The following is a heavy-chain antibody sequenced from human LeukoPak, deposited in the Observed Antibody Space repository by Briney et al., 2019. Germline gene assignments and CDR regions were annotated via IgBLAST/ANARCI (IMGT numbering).Heavy chain of an antibody. D-gene: IGHD6-13*01. J-gene: IGHJ4*02. CDR3: AKVISSSSPHWSGDPGVEPEYYFDY. V-gene: IGHV3-30*18. Sequence: GGSLRLSCAASGFTFSSYGMHWVRQAPGKGLEWVAVISYDGSNKYYADSVKGRFTISTDNSKNTLYLQMNSLRAEDTAVYYCAKVISSSSPHWSGDPGVEPEYYFDYWGQGTLVTVSS. CDR2: ISYDGSNK. CDR1: GFTFSSYG.